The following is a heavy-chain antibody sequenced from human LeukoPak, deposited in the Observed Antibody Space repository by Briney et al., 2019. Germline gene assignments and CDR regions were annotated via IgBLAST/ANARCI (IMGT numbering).Heavy chain of an antibody. D-gene: IGHD3-16*01. CDR1: GYSISSGYY. V-gene: IGHV4-38-2*01. Sequence: SETLSLTCAVSGYSISSGYYWGWIRQPPGKGLEWIGSIYHSGSTYYNPSLKSRVTISVDTSKNQFSLKLSSVTAADTAVYYCGRGENELGLGFLYYSYMDVGGKGTRVTVPS. CDR3: GRGENELGLGFLYYSYMDV. J-gene: IGHJ6*03. CDR2: IYHSGST.